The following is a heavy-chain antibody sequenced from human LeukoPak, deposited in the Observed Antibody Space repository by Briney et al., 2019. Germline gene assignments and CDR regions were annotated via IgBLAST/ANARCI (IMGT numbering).Heavy chain of an antibody. D-gene: IGHD2-21*02. Sequence: ASVKISCKASGYTFTNYYIHWVRQAPGQGLEWVGLINPNGGSTSYAQRLQGRVTVTTDTYTSTDYMELKSLGSEDTAVYYCARGLAYCGGDCYPHSSQKWGWVATLNYWGQGTLVTVSS. J-gene: IGHJ4*02. V-gene: IGHV1-46*01. CDR3: ARGLAYCGGDCYPHSSQKWGWVATLNY. CDR1: GYTFTNYY. CDR2: INPNGGST.